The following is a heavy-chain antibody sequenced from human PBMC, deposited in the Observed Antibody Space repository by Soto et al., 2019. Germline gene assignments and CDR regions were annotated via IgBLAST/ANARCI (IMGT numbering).Heavy chain of an antibody. CDR3: ARVWVEMATMDRGYGMDV. V-gene: IGHV4-4*02. CDR1: GGSISSSNW. D-gene: IGHD5-12*01. Sequence: PSETLSLTCAVSGGSISSSNWWSWVRQPPGKGLEWIGEIYHSGSTNYNPSLKSRVTISVDKSKNQFSLKLSSVTAADTAVYYCARVWVEMATMDRGYGMDVWGQGTTVTVSS. J-gene: IGHJ6*02. CDR2: IYHSGST.